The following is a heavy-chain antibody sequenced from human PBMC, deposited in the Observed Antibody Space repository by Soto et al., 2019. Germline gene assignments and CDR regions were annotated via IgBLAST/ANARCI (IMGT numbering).Heavy chain of an antibody. CDR1: GCTFSSYA. D-gene: IGHD6-13*01. Sequence: GGSLRLSCAASGCTFSSYAMSWVRQAPGKGLEWVSAISGSGGSTYYADSVKGRFTISRDNSKNTLYLQMNSLRAEDTAVYYCVGGIAAAGTPTPGYWGQGTLVTVSS. CDR2: ISGSGGST. V-gene: IGHV3-23*01. CDR3: VGGIAAAGTPTPGY. J-gene: IGHJ4*02.